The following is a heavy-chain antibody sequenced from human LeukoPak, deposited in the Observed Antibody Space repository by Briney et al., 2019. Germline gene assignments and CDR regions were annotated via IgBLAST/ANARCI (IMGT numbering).Heavy chain of an antibody. Sequence: LETLSLTCTVSGGSISSSSYYWGWIRQPPGKGLEWIGSIYYSGSTYYNPSLKSRVTISVDTSKNQFSLKLSSVTAADTAVYYCASTKIAVAGNWYFDLWGRGTLVTVSS. CDR2: IYYSGST. V-gene: IGHV4-39*07. J-gene: IGHJ2*01. CDR1: GGSISSSSYY. D-gene: IGHD6-19*01. CDR3: ASTKIAVAGNWYFDL.